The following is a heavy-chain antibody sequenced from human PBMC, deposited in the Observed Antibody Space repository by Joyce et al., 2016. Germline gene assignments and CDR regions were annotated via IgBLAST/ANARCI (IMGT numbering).Heavy chain of an antibody. V-gene: IGHV3-21*01. CDR2: INSGTTYK. CDR3: ARDLGYFDY. Sequence: EVHLVESVGGLVKPGGPLRLSCAASGFTFSNYNMNWVRQAPGKGLEWVSSINSGTTYKYYADSVQGRFTISRDNAKNSLYLQMNSLRAEDTAVYYCARDLGYFDYWGQGTLVTVSS. CDR1: GFTFSNYN. J-gene: IGHJ4*02.